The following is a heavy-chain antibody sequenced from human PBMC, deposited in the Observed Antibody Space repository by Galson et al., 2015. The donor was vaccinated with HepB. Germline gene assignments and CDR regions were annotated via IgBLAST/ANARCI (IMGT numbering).Heavy chain of an antibody. D-gene: IGHD5-12*01. CDR3: VKCQQGYSGYDYLDY. CDR2: ISSHGDSI. CDR1: GFTFSSYA. J-gene: IGHJ4*02. Sequence: SLRLSCAASGFTFSSYAMHWVRQAAGKGLDFVSAISSHGDSIYYADSVKGRFTISRDNSKNTLYLQMSSLRAEDTALYYCVKCQQGYSGYDYLDYWGQGTLVTVSS. V-gene: IGHV3-64D*06.